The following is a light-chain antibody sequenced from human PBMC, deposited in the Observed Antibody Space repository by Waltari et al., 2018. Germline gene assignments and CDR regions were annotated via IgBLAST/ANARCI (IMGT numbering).Light chain of an antibody. CDR2: GAS. CDR1: QDIRNY. J-gene: IGKJ3*01. V-gene: IGKV1-33*01. CDR3: QQYDNLLFT. Sequence: DIQMTQSQSSLSASVGDRVTITCQASQDIRNYLNWYQQKPGKAPKVLIYGASNLETGVPSRFSGSGSGTHFTFTISSLQPEDIATYYCQQYDNLLFTFGPGTKVDIK.